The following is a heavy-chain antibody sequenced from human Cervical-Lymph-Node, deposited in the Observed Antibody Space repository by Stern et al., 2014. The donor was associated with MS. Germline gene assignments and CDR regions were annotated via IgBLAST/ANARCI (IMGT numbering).Heavy chain of an antibody. J-gene: IGHJ5*02. D-gene: IGHD2-15*01. V-gene: IGHV1-69*09. Sequence: MQLVESGSEVKKPGSSVKVSCKASGGTFSSSYAVSWVRQAPGQGLEWMGRIIPIIGLPNYAQKFQNRVTISADKSTSIVYLEVNSLTSEDTAVYYCARGIVTNRAAATLHNLFDPWGQGTRVTVSS. CDR2: IIPIIGLP. CDR1: GGTFSSSYA. CDR3: ARGIVTNRAAATLHNLFDP.